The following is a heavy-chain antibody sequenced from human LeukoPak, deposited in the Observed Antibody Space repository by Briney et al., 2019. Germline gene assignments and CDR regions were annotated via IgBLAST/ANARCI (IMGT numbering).Heavy chain of an antibody. D-gene: IGHD6-13*01. V-gene: IGHV1-46*01. CDR1: GYTFTSYY. J-gene: IGHJ5*02. Sequence: ASVRVSCKASGYTFTSYYMHWVRQAPGQGLEWMGIINPSGGSTSYAQKFQGRVTMTRDTSTSTVYMELSSLRSEDTAVYYCARVLIAAAVLDPWGQGTLVTVSS. CDR2: INPSGGST. CDR3: ARVLIAAAVLDP.